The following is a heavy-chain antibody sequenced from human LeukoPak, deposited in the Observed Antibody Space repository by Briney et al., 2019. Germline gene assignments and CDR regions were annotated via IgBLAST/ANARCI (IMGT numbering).Heavy chain of an antibody. V-gene: IGHV4-34*01. CDR2: INHSGST. CDR3: ARAGGDIVVVPAALYYYYYYYMDV. CDR1: GGSFSGYY. Sequence: SETLSLTCAAYGGSFSGYYWSWIRQPPGKGLEWIGEINHSGSTNYNPSLKSRVTISVDTSKNQFSLKLSSVTAADTAVYYCARAGGDIVVVPAALYYYYYYYMDVWGKGTTVTVSS. D-gene: IGHD2-2*01. J-gene: IGHJ6*03.